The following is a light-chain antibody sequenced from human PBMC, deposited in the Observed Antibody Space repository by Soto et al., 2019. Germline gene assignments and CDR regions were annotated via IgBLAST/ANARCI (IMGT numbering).Light chain of an antibody. V-gene: IGKV3-20*01. Sequence: EIVLTQSPGTLSLSPGERAILSCRASQSVSNNYLAWYQQKPGQAPRRLIFGASGRATGIPDRFSGSGSGTDFTLTISRLEPEDFAVYYCQQYGTSPTFGQGTKVDIK. CDR2: GAS. CDR3: QQYGTSPT. CDR1: QSVSNNY. J-gene: IGKJ1*01.